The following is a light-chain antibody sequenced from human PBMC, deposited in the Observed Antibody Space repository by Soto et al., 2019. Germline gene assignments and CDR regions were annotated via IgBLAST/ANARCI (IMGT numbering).Light chain of an antibody. J-gene: IGLJ7*01. V-gene: IGLV2-8*01. CDR3: KSYAGSNTYV. Sequence: QSALTQPPSASGSPGQSVTISCTGTKNDIGVYDFVSWYQPHPGKAPRLIIYEVVQRPSGVPDRFSGSKSGNTASLTVSGLQAADEADYFCKSYAGSNTYVFGSGTQLTVL. CDR2: EVV. CDR1: KNDIGVYDF.